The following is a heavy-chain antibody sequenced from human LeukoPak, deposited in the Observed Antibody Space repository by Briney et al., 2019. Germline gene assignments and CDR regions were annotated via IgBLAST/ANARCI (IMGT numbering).Heavy chain of an antibody. Sequence: SETLSLTCAVYGGSFSGYYWSWIRRPPGKGLEWIGEINHSGSTNYNPSLKSRVTISVDTSKNQFSLKLSSVTAADTAVYCCAALHLDYWGQGTLVTVSS. D-gene: IGHD3-16*02. V-gene: IGHV4-34*01. CDR1: GGSFSGYY. CDR2: INHSGST. J-gene: IGHJ4*02. CDR3: AALHLDY.